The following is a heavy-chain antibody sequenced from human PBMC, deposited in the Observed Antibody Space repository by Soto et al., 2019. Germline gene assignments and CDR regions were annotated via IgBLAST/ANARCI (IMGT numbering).Heavy chain of an antibody. Sequence: PVESLKISCKGSGYNFDTYWINWVRQMPGKGLEWMGRIDPIDSKTKYSPSLEGHITISVDKSTSTTYLQWSSLKASDTAIYYCARRIAAAGGYYYYAFDSWGQGTLVTVSS. CDR1: GYNFDTYW. J-gene: IGHJ4*02. CDR2: IDPIDSKT. D-gene: IGHD6-13*01. V-gene: IGHV5-10-1*01. CDR3: ARRIAAAGGYYYYAFDS.